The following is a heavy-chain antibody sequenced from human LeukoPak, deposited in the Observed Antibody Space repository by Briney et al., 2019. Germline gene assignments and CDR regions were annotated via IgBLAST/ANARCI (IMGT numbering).Heavy chain of an antibody. CDR3: ATGGSLNYDY. V-gene: IGHV4-61*01. CDR2: IYYSGTT. Sequence: SETLSLTCTVSGGSVSSVSYYWSWIRQPPGKGLEWIGYIYYSGTTKYNPSLKSRVTISVDTSKNQLSLKLSSVTAADTAVYYCATGGSLNYDYWGQGTLVTVSS. D-gene: IGHD3-16*01. J-gene: IGHJ4*02. CDR1: GGSVSSVSYY.